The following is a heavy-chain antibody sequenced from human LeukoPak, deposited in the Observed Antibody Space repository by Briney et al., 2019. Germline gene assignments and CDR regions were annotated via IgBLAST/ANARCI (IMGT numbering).Heavy chain of an antibody. CDR3: AREGYGYGPFDY. CDR1: GFTVSSNY. V-gene: IGHV3-66*01. CDR2: IYSGGST. D-gene: IGHD5-18*01. J-gene: IGHJ4*02. Sequence: GGSLRLSCVASGFTVSSNYMSWVRQAPGKGLEWVSVIYSGGSTYYADSVKGRFTISRDNSKDTLYLQMNSLRVEDTAVYYCAREGYGYGPFDYWGQGHLVTVSS.